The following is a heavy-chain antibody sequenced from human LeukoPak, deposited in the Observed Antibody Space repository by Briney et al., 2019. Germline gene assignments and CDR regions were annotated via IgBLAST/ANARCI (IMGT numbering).Heavy chain of an antibody. V-gene: IGHV4-38-2*02. Sequence: SETLSLTCTVSGYSISIGYYWGWIRQPPGKGLEWIGEINHSGSTNYNPSLKSRVTISVDTSKNQFSLKLSSVTAADTAVYYCARLRPWVVVVPAAKYYYYYYMDVWGKGTTVTISS. J-gene: IGHJ6*03. CDR1: GYSISIGYY. D-gene: IGHD2-2*01. CDR3: ARLRPWVVVVPAAKYYYYYYMDV. CDR2: INHSGST.